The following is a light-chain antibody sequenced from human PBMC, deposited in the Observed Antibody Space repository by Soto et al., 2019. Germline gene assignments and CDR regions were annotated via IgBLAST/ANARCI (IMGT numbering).Light chain of an antibody. J-gene: IGLJ1*01. CDR1: SSDVGANNF. V-gene: IGLV2-8*01. Sequence: QSVLTQPPSASGSPGQSVTISCTGTSSDVGANNFVSWHQQHPGKAPKLMIYEVSKRPSGVPDRFSGSKSGNTASLTVSGLQAEDEADYYCSSYAGSNNYVFGTGTKVTVL. CDR2: EVS. CDR3: SSYAGSNNYV.